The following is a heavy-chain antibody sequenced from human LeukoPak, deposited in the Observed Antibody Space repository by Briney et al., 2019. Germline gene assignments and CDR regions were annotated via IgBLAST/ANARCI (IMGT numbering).Heavy chain of an antibody. CDR3: ARLYSGSYIY. CDR2: INHSGST. Sequence: SETPSLTCAVYGGSFSGYYWSWIRQPPGKGLEWIGEINHSGSTNYNPSLKSRVTISVDTSKNQFSLKLSSVTAADTAVYYCARLYSGSYIYWGQGTLVTVSS. J-gene: IGHJ4*02. CDR1: GGSFSGYY. D-gene: IGHD1-26*01. V-gene: IGHV4-34*01.